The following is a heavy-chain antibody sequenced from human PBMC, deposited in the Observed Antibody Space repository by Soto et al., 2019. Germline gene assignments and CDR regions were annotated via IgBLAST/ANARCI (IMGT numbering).Heavy chain of an antibody. Sequence: GGSLRLSCAASGFTFSSYWMSWVRQAPGKGLEWVANIKQDGSEKYYVDSVKGRFTISRDNAKNSLYLQMNSLRAEDTAVYYCARATYYYGSGSRYGNWFDPWGQGTLVTVSS. CDR1: GFTFSSYW. J-gene: IGHJ5*02. CDR3: ARATYYYGSGSRYGNWFDP. V-gene: IGHV3-7*01. CDR2: IKQDGSEK. D-gene: IGHD3-10*01.